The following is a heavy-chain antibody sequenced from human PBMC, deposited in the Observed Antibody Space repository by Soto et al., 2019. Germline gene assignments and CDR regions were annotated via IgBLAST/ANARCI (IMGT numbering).Heavy chain of an antibody. D-gene: IGHD5-12*01. CDR3: AKDRFRGYDRYYFDY. CDR2: ISYDGSNK. CDR1: GFTFSSYG. V-gene: IGHV3-30*18. Sequence: GGSLRLSCAASGFTFSSYGMHWVRQAPGKGLEWVAVISYDGSNKYYADSVKGRFTISRDNSKNTLYLQMNSLRAEDTAVYYCAKDRFRGYDRYYFDYWGQGTLVTVSS. J-gene: IGHJ4*02.